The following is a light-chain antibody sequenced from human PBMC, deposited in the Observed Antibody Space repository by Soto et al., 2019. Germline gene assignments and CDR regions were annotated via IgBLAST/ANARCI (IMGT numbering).Light chain of an antibody. J-gene: IGLJ1*01. Sequence: QSALTQPASVSGSPGQSITISCTGTSSDVGGYNYVSWYQQHPGKAPKLIISDVSNRPSGVSNRFSGSKSGNTASLTISGLQAEDEADYYCNSYASSGTLYIFGTGTKVTVL. V-gene: IGLV2-14*01. CDR1: SSDVGGYNY. CDR2: DVS. CDR3: NSYASSGTLYI.